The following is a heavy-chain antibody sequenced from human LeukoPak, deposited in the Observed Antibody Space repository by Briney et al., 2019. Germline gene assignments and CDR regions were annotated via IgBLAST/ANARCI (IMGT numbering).Heavy chain of an antibody. Sequence: PSETLSLTCTVSGYSISSGYYWGWIRQPPGKGLEWIGSMYHSGSTYYNPSLKSRVTISVNTSKNQFSLKLSSVTAADTAVYYCARRSYYDSSGYLNWFDPWGQGTLVTVSS. CDR1: GYSISSGYY. D-gene: IGHD3-22*01. J-gene: IGHJ5*02. CDR3: ARRSYYDSSGYLNWFDP. CDR2: MYHSGST. V-gene: IGHV4-38-2*02.